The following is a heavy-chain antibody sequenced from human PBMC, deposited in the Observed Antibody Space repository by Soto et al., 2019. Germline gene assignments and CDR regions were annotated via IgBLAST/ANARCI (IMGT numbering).Heavy chain of an antibody. CDR1: GFSLTTSGVG. D-gene: IGHD2-8*02. CDR3: AHRVNYNSYWDVGWFDP. Sequence: QITLKESGPTLLEPTQTLTLTCSFSGFSLTTSGVGVGWLRQAPGKALECLGIIYWDNDRRYNPSLKSRLSITKDTSKNQVVLTMTYMEPVDTASYFCAHRVNYNSYWDVGWFDPWGQGTLVTVS. CDR2: IYWDNDR. J-gene: IGHJ5*02. V-gene: IGHV2-5*02.